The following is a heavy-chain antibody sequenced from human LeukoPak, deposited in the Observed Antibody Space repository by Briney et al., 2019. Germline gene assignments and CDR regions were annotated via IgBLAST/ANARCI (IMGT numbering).Heavy chain of an antibody. Sequence: ASVKVSCKASGGTFSSYTISWVRQAPGQGLEWMGIINPNGGSTTYAQKFQGRVTMTRETSTSTVYMELSSLRSEDTAVYYCAILRYNWNNLDPWGQGTLVTVPS. J-gene: IGHJ5*02. CDR2: INPNGGST. CDR3: AILRYNWNNLDP. D-gene: IGHD1-1*01. CDR1: GGTFSSYT. V-gene: IGHV1-46*01.